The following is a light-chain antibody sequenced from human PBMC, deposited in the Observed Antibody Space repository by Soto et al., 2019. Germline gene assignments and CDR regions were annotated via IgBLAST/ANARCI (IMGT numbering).Light chain of an antibody. CDR3: AAWDTSLYGPV. CDR2: SND. J-gene: IGLJ3*02. Sequence: QPVLTQPPSASGTPGQRVTISCSGSSSNIGSNAVNLYQHLPGTAPKLLIYSNDQRPSGVPDRFSGSKSGTSASLAISGLHSQDDAHYYCAAWDTSLYGPVFGGGTTLPVL. CDR1: SSNIGSNA. V-gene: IGLV1-44*01.